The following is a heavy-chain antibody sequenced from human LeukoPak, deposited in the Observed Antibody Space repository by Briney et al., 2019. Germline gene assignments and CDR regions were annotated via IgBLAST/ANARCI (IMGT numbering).Heavy chain of an antibody. CDR2: INHSGST. CDR3: ARGLYFLVVPAATGHWFDP. CDR1: GGSFSGYY. D-gene: IGHD2-2*01. J-gene: IGHJ5*02. Sequence: PSETLSLTCAVYGGSFSGYYWSWIRQPPGKGLEWIGEINHSGSTNYNPSLKSRVTISVDTSKNQFSLKLSSVTAADTAVYFCARGLYFLVVPAATGHWFDPWGQGTLVTVSS. V-gene: IGHV4-34*01.